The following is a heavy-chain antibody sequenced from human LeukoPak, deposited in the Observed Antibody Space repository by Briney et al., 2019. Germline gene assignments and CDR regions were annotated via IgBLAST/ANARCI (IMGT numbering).Heavy chain of an antibody. CDR1: GFTFSSYA. J-gene: IGHJ6*02. CDR3: ARGLKPEGYGMDV. V-gene: IGHV3-30-3*01. CDR2: ISYDGSNK. Sequence: QTGGSLRLSCAASGFTFSSYAMHWVRQAPGKGLEWVAVISYDGSNKYYADSVKGRFTISRDNSKNTLYLQMNSLRAEDTAVYYCARGLKPEGYGMDVWGQGTTVTVSS.